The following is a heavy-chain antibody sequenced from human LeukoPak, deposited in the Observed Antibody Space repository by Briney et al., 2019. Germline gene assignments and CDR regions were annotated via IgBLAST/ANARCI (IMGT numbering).Heavy chain of an antibody. CDR3: ARGYCSSTSCYVQYYYYYYMDV. V-gene: IGHV4-34*01. J-gene: IGHJ6*03. CDR2: INHSGST. CDR1: GGSFSGYY. D-gene: IGHD2-2*01. Sequence: PSETLSLTCAVYGGSFSGYYWSWIRQPPGKGLEWIGEINHSGSTNYNPSLKSRVTISVDTSKNQFSLKLSSVTAADTAVYYCARGYCSSTSCYVQYYYYYYMDVWGKGTTVTVSS.